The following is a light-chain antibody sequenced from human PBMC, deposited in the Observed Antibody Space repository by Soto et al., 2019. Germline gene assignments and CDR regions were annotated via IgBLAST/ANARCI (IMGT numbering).Light chain of an antibody. Sequence: QSVLTQPASVSGSPGQSITISCTGTSSDVGGYNYVSWYQHHPGKAPKLMIFDVSNRPSGVSNRFSGSKSGNTASLTISGLQPEGEADYYCSSYTTSNTRQIVFGTGTTVTVL. CDR2: DVS. V-gene: IGLV2-14*03. CDR1: SSDVGGYNY. J-gene: IGLJ1*01. CDR3: SSYTTSNTRQIV.